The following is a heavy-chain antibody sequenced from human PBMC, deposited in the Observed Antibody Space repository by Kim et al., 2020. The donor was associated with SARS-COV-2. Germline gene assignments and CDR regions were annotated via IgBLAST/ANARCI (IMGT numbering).Heavy chain of an antibody. V-gene: IGHV1-69*13. Sequence: SVKVSCKASGGTFSSYAISWVRQAPGQGLEWMGGIIPIFGTANYAQKFQGRVTITADESTSTAYMELSSLRSEDTAVYYCAREEGAAIPSFDPWGQGTLVTVSS. CDR2: IIPIFGTA. CDR3: AREEGAAIPSFDP. D-gene: IGHD2-2*01. J-gene: IGHJ5*02. CDR1: GGTFSSYA.